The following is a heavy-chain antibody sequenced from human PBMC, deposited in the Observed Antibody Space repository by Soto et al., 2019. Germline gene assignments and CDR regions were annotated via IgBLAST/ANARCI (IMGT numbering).Heavy chain of an antibody. Sequence: QVQLVQSGAEVKKPGSSVKVSCKASGGTFSSYTISWVRQAPGQGLEWMGRIIPILGIANYAQKFQGRVTITADKSTSTAYMERVSLRSEDTAVYYCARDVIAAFYYYGMDVWGQGTTVTVSS. CDR1: GGTFSSYT. D-gene: IGHD6-25*01. CDR2: IIPILGIA. J-gene: IGHJ6*02. CDR3: ARDVIAAFYYYGMDV. V-gene: IGHV1-69*08.